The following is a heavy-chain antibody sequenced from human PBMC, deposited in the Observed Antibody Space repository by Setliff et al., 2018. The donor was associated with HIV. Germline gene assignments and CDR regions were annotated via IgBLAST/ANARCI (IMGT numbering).Heavy chain of an antibody. CDR1: GFTFSSYW. D-gene: IGHD3-22*01. J-gene: IGHJ4*02. CDR3: AGWDNSGYYSQDY. Sequence: GESLKISCAASGFTFSSYWMHWVRQAPGKGLVWVSRINGDGSSTDYADSVKGRFTISRDNAKNTLYLQMNSLRAEDTAVYYCAGWDNSGYYSQDYWGQGTLVTVSS. V-gene: IGHV3-74*01. CDR2: INGDGSST.